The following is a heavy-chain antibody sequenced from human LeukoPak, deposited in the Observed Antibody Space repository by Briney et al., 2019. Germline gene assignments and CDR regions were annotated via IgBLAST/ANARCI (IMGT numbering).Heavy chain of an antibody. D-gene: IGHD2-15*01. CDR3: ARELLDIVVVVAATGFDY. CDR1: GYIFTDYY. J-gene: IGHJ4*02. CDR2: INPNSGGT. V-gene: IGHV1-2*02. Sequence: ASVKVSCKASGYIFTDYYIHWVRQAPGQGLEWMGWINPNSGGTNYAQKFQGRVTMTRDTSISTAYMELSRLRSDDTAVYYCARELLDIVVVVAATGFDYWGQGTLVTVSS.